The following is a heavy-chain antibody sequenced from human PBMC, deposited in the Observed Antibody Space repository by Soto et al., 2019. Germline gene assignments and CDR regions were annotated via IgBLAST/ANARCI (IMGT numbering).Heavy chain of an antibody. J-gene: IGHJ6*04. CDR2: IYYSGST. D-gene: IGHD6-13*01. Sequence: ETLYLTCTVSGGPISSYYWSWFRQPPGKGLEWIGYIYYSGSTNYNPSLKSRVTISVDTSKNQFSLKLSSVTAADTAVYYCARTFARAADLEMEVWGKGTTVTVSS. V-gene: IGHV4-59*01. CDR3: ARTFARAADLEMEV. CDR1: GGPISSYY.